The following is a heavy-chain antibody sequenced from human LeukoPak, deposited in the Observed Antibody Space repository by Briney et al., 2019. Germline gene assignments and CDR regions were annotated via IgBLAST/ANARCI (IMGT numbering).Heavy chain of an antibody. CDR1: GGSISSGGYY. J-gene: IGHJ6*02. CDR3: AILLLSGSYPKGYYYYYGMDV. V-gene: IGHV4-39*07. D-gene: IGHD3-10*01. Sequence: SETLSLTCTVSGGSISSGGYYWSWIRQPPGKGLEWIGEINHSGSTDYNPSLKSRVTISVDTSKNQFSLKLSSVTAADTAVYYCAILLLSGSYPKGYYYYYGMDVWGQGTTVTVSS. CDR2: INHSGST.